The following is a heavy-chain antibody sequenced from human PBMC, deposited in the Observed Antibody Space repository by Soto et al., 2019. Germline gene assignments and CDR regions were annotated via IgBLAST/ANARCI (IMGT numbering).Heavy chain of an antibody. CDR1: GYTFTSYD. CDR2: MNPNSGNT. D-gene: IGHD3-9*01. Sequence: ASVKVSCKASGYTFTSYDINWVRQATGQGLEWMGWMNPNSGNTGYAQKFQGRVTMTRNTSISTAYMELSSLRSEDTAVYYCARTGPLTGYRDFDYWGQGTLVTVSS. J-gene: IGHJ4*02. V-gene: IGHV1-8*01. CDR3: ARTGPLTGYRDFDY.